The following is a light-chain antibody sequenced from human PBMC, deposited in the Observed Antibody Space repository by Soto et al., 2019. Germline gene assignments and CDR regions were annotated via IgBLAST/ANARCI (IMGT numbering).Light chain of an antibody. CDR3: QQYDRYSRGA. CDR2: KAS. CDR1: QSIATW. V-gene: IGKV1-5*03. Sequence: DIQMTQSPSTLSASVGDRVTITCRASQSIATWLAWYQQKPGKAPKLLIHKASSLISGVPSRFSGSGSGTDFTLTISSLQPDDFATYYCQQYDRYSRGAFGQGTEVEVK. J-gene: IGKJ1*01.